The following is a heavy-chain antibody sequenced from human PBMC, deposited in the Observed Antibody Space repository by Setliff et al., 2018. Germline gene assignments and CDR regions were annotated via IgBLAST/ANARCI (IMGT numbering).Heavy chain of an antibody. D-gene: IGHD6-19*01. V-gene: IGHV1-46*03. J-gene: IGHJ3*02. Sequence: ASVKVSCKASGYTFIYYYIHWVRQAPGQGLEWMGLINPSGGGTIYARKFQGRVTMARETSTSTVYMELSGLRSEDTAVYYCARVYLAGSGWDKANALDIWGQGTKVTVSS. CDR1: GYTFIYYY. CDR2: INPSGGGT. CDR3: ARVYLAGSGWDKANALDI.